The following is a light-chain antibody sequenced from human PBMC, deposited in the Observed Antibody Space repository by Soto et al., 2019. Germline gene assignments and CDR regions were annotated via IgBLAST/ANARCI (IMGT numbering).Light chain of an antibody. V-gene: IGLV1-40*01. CDR2: DNT. Sequence: VLTQPPSVSGAPGEGVTISCTGSSSDIGAGYRVRWYQQVPGTAPKLLIYDNTNRPSGVSVRFSGSKSGTSASLAISGLQAEDEADYYCQSFDKYLSAVVFGGGTKVTVL. CDR1: SSDIGAGYR. J-gene: IGLJ2*01. CDR3: QSFDKYLSAVV.